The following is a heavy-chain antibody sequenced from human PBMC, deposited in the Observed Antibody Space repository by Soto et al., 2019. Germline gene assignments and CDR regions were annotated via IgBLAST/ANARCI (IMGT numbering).Heavy chain of an antibody. D-gene: IGHD6-13*01. CDR3: AADQQKLVFGY. CDR1: GFPFTSSA. V-gene: IGHV1-58*01. CDR2: IVVGSGNT. J-gene: IGHJ4*02. Sequence: SVKGSLKASGFPFTSSALQWVRQARGQRLEWIGWIVVGSGNTNYAQKFQERVTITRDMSTSTAYMELSSLRSEDTAVYYCAADQQKLVFGYWGQGTMVTVSS.